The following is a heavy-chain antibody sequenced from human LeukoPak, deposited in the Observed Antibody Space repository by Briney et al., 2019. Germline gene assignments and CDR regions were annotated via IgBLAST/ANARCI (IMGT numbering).Heavy chain of an antibody. Sequence: GGSLRLSCAASGFTFSSYAMHWVRQAPGKGLEWVAVISYDGSNKYYADSVKGRFTISRDNSKNTLYLQMNSLRAEDTAVYYCARDLAVAPGIWGQGTLVTVSS. J-gene: IGHJ4*02. V-gene: IGHV3-30-3*01. CDR1: GFTFSSYA. CDR3: ARDLAVAPGI. CDR2: ISYDGSNK. D-gene: IGHD6-19*01.